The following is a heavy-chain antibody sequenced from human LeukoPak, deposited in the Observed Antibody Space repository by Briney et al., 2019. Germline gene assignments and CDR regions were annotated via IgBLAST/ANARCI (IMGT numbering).Heavy chain of an antibody. J-gene: IGHJ4*02. CDR1: GGSINSYY. V-gene: IGHV4-59*01. CDR2: IYYSGST. CDR3: ARLFHPALSGNYPFDY. D-gene: IGHD1-26*01. Sequence: SETLSLTCTVSGGSINSYYWSWIRQPPGKGLEWIAYIYYSGSTSYNPSLKSRVTISVDTSKNQFSLKLNSVTAADTAMYYCARLFHPALSGNYPFDYWGQGALVTVSS.